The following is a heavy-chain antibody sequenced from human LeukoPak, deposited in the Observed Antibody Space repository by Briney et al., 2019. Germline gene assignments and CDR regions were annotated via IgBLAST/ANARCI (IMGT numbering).Heavy chain of an antibody. V-gene: IGHV3-21*01. CDR1: GFTFSSYS. CDR3: ARGGLRFLEWLLPQLFDY. Sequence: GGSLRLSCAASGFTFSSYSMNWVRQAPGKGLEWVSSISSSSSYIYYADSVKGRFTISRDNAKNSLYLQMNSLRAEDTAVYYCARGGLRFLEWLLPQLFDYWGQGTLVTVSS. J-gene: IGHJ4*02. CDR2: ISSSSSYI. D-gene: IGHD3-3*01.